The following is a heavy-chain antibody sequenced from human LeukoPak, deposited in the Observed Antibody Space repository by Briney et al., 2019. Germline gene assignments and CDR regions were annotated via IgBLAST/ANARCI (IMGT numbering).Heavy chain of an antibody. CDR1: GGSFSGYY. CDR3: ARHSQEVDY. Sequence: SETLSLTCAVYGGSFSGYYWSWIRQPPGKGLEWIGEINHSGSTNYNPSLKSRVTISVDTSKNQFSLKLSSVTAADTAVYYCARHSQEVDYWGQGTLVTVSS. D-gene: IGHD2-15*01. J-gene: IGHJ4*02. CDR2: INHSGST. V-gene: IGHV4-34*01.